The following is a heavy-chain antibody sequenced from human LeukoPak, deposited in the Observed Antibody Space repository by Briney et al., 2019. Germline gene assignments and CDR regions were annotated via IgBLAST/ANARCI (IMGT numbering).Heavy chain of an antibody. CDR3: AKDIAVAEVFDY. V-gene: IGHV3-23*01. Sequence: GGSLRLSCAASGFTFRSYAMSWVRQAPGKGLEWVSAISGGGGTTYYADSVKGRFTISRDNSKNTLYLQMNSLRAEDTAVYYCAKDIAVAEVFDYWGQGTLVTVSS. D-gene: IGHD6-19*01. J-gene: IGHJ4*02. CDR1: GFTFRSYA. CDR2: ISGGGGTT.